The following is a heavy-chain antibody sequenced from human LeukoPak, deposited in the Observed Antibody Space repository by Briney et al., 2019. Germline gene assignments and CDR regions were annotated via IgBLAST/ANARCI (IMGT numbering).Heavy chain of an antibody. J-gene: IGHJ4*02. CDR1: GGSISSYY. V-gene: IGHV4-59*01. D-gene: IGHD4-17*01. CDR2: IYYSGST. CDR3: ARDYGDYFDY. Sequence: SETLSLTCTVSGGSISSYYWSWIRQPPGKGLEWIGYIYYSGSTNYNPSLKSRVTISVDTSKNQFSLKLSSVTAADTAVYYCARDYGDYFDYWGQGTLVTVSA.